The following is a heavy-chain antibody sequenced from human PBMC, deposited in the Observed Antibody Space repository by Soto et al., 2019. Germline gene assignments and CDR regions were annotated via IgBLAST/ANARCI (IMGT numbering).Heavy chain of an antibody. J-gene: IGHJ4*02. Sequence: QVQLQQWDAGLLKPSETLSLNCAVNGGSLSGYYWSWIRQPPGKGLEWIGEIKDGGRTNYSPSLRSRATISSDTSHNQFSRRLYSVTAADTGVYYCARGQEGVVATHWDQGTLVTVSS. V-gene: IGHV4-34*01. D-gene: IGHD5-12*01. CDR2: IKDGGRT. CDR3: ARGQEGVVATH. CDR1: GGSLSGYY.